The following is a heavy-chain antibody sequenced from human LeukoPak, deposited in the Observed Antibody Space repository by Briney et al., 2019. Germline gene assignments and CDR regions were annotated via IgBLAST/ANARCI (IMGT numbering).Heavy chain of an antibody. D-gene: IGHD4-17*01. CDR2: INHSGST. J-gene: IGHJ3*02. V-gene: IGHV4-34*01. Sequence: PSETLSLTCAVYGGSFSGYYWSWIRQPPGKGLEWIGEINHSGSTNYNPSLKSRVTISVDTSKNQFSLKLSSVTAADTAVYYCARVPLRAVTRGAFDIWGQGTMVTVSS. CDR3: ARVPLRAVTRGAFDI. CDR1: GGSFSGYY.